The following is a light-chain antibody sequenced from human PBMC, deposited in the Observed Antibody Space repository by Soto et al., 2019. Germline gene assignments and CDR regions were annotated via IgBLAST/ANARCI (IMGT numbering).Light chain of an antibody. Sequence: ENVLTQSPGTLSLSPGDRATLSCRASQSVSSSFLAWYQQKPGQAPRLLIYGASNRASGIPDRFSGSGSGTDFTLTITRLEPADFAVYYCQQYGRSPDLFTFGPGTKVEIK. CDR1: QSVSSSF. CDR2: GAS. CDR3: QQYGRSPDLFT. J-gene: IGKJ3*01. V-gene: IGKV3-20*01.